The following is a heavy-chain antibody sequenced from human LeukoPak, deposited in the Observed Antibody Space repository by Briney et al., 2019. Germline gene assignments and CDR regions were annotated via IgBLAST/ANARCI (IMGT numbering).Heavy chain of an antibody. CDR2: IRYDGSNK. V-gene: IGHV3-30*02. Sequence: GGSLRLSCAASGFTFSSYGMHWVRQAPGKGLEWVAFIRYDGSNKYYADSVKGRFTISRDNSKNTLYLQMNSLRAEDTAVYYCARDHSIVGALDYWGQGTLVTVSS. D-gene: IGHD1-26*01. J-gene: IGHJ4*02. CDR3: ARDHSIVGALDY. CDR1: GFTFSSYG.